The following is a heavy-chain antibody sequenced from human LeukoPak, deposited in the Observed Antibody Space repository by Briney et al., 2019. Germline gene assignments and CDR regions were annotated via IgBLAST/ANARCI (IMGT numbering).Heavy chain of an antibody. V-gene: IGHV3-53*01. CDR1: GFTVSSNY. CDR3: ARGGAARSAGH. Sequence: GGSLRLSCAASGFTVSSNYVSWVRQAPGKGLEWVSVIYGGGDTYYADSVKGRFTLSRDNSKNLLYLQMNSLRAEDTAVYYCARGGAARSAGHWGQGTLVTVSS. CDR2: IYGGGDT. D-gene: IGHD6-6*01. J-gene: IGHJ4*02.